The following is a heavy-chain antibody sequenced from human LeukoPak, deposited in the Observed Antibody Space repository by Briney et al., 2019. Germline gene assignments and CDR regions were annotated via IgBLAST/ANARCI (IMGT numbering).Heavy chain of an antibody. CDR2: IYYSGST. J-gene: IGHJ4*02. CDR3: ARYVVYGSGKYYFDY. Sequence: SETLSLTCTVSGGSISSSSYYWGWIRQPPGKGLEWIGSIYYSGSTYYNPSLKSRVTISVDTSKNQFSLKLSSVTAADTAVYYCARYVVYGSGKYYFDYWGQGTLVTVS. D-gene: IGHD3-10*01. V-gene: IGHV4-39*01. CDR1: GGSISSSSYY.